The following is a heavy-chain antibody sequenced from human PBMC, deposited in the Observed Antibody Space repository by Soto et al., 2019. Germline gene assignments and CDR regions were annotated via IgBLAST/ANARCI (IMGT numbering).Heavy chain of an antibody. Sequence: SETLSLTCTVSGGSISSYYWSWIRQPPGKGLEWIGYIYYSGSTNYKPSLKSRVTISVDTSKNQFSLKLSSVTAADTAVYYCARGGDYYDSSGPDAFDIWGQGTMVTVSS. J-gene: IGHJ3*02. D-gene: IGHD3-22*01. CDR3: ARGGDYYDSSGPDAFDI. CDR1: GGSISSYY. CDR2: IYYSGST. V-gene: IGHV4-59*08.